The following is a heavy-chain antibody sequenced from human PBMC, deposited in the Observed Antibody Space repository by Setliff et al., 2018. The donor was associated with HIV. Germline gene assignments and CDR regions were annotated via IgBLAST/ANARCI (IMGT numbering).Heavy chain of an antibody. CDR2: IIPMYGVA. CDR1: GGTFSSYV. D-gene: IGHD2-15*01. Sequence: GASVKVSCKASGGTFSSYVISWVRQAPGQGPEWVGGIIPMYGVANYAQKFQGRVTITTDESTSTAYMELSSLRSEDTAVYYCALPYCGGGNCWSSASLPPAGWFDPWGQGTLVTGS. J-gene: IGHJ5*02. V-gene: IGHV1-69*05. CDR3: ALPYCGGGNCWSSASLPPAGWFDP.